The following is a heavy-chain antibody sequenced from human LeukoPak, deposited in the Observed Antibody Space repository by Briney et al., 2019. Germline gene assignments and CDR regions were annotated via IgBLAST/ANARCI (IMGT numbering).Heavy chain of an antibody. D-gene: IGHD5-18*01. CDR2: IYYSGST. Sequence: SETLSLTCTVSGGSISSSSYYWGWIRQPPGKGLEWIGSIYYSGSTYYNPSLKSRVTISLDTSKNQFSLKLSSVTAADTAVYYCARGKYSYAYFGAYYFDYWGQGTLVTVSS. CDR1: GGSISSSSYY. CDR3: ARGKYSYAYFGAYYFDY. J-gene: IGHJ4*02. V-gene: IGHV4-39*07.